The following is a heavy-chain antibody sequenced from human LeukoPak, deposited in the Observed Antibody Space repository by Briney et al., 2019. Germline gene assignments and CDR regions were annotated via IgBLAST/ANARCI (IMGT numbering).Heavy chain of an antibody. Sequence: SETLSLTCAVYGGSFSGYYWSWIRQPPGKGLEWIGEINHSGSTNYNPSLKSRVTISVDTSKNQFSLKLSSVTAADTAVYYCARLRDWFDPWGQGTLVTVSS. V-gene: IGHV4-34*01. CDR1: GGSFSGYY. CDR2: INHSGST. D-gene: IGHD5-24*01. J-gene: IGHJ5*02. CDR3: ARLRDWFDP.